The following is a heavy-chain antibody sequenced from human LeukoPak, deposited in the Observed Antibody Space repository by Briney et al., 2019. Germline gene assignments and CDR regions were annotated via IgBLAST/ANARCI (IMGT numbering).Heavy chain of an antibody. V-gene: IGHV3-23*01. D-gene: IGHD2-21*02. CDR2: ISGSGGST. CDR1: GFTSSSYG. CDR3: ARSACSGDCYLGFDC. J-gene: IGHJ4*02. Sequence: PGGSLRLSCAASGFTSSSYGMSWVRQAPGKGLEWVSAISGSGGSTYYADSVKGRFTISRDNSKNTLYLQMNSLRVEDTAVYYCARSACSGDCYLGFDCWGQGTLVSVSS.